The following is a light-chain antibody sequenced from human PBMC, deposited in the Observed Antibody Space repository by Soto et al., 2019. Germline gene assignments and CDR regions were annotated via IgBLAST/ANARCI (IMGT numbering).Light chain of an antibody. Sequence: DIQMTQSPSSLSASVGDRVTTTCRASQNIRTYLNWYQQKPGQAPKLLMYAVSSLQSGVPSRFSGSGSGTDFTLTISSLQPDDFATYYCQQSYITPLTFGGGTKVDIK. J-gene: IGKJ4*01. V-gene: IGKV1-39*01. CDR2: AVS. CDR1: QNIRTY. CDR3: QQSYITPLT.